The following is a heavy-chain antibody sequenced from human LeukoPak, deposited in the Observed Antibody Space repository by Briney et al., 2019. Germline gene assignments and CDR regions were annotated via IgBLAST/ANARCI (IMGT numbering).Heavy chain of an antibody. V-gene: IGHV4-4*02. D-gene: IGHD6-19*01. CDR1: GGSISSSNW. J-gene: IGHJ4*02. CDR3: ARRGVSSGWTLDY. Sequence: PSETLSLTCAVSGGSISSSNWWSWVRQPPGKGLEWIGEIYHSGSTNHNPSLKSRVTISVDKSKNQFSLKLSSVTAADTAVYYCARRGVSSGWTLDYWGQGTLVTVSS. CDR2: IYHSGST.